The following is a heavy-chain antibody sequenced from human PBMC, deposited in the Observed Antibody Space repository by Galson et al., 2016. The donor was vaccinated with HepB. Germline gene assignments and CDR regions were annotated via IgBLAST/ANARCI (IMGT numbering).Heavy chain of an antibody. CDR3: AREFSGALFEAGSGGFDY. Sequence: SVKVSCKASGYTFTAHYMHWVRQAPGQGLEWMGRIHPNSGATYYPQKFQGRVTMTRDTSITTAYLQLTRLISDDTAVYYWAREFSGALFEAGSGGFDYWGQGSLLTVSS. J-gene: IGHJ4*02. V-gene: IGHV1-2*06. CDR2: IHPNSGAT. CDR1: GYTFTAHY. D-gene: IGHD6-19*01.